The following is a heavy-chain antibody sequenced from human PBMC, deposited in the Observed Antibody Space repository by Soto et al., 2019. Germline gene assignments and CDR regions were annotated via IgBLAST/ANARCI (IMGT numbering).Heavy chain of an antibody. CDR3: ARVPDSRDYYDSSGFCFDP. Sequence: PSETLSLTGTVSRGAISSYDWSWIRQPPGKGMEWIGYIYYSGSTNYNPSLKSRVTISVDTSKNQCSLKLSSVTAANTAVYYCARVPDSRDYYDSSGFCFDPWGQGTLVTVSS. CDR2: IYYSGST. D-gene: IGHD3-22*01. V-gene: IGHV4-59*01. CDR1: RGAISSYD. J-gene: IGHJ5*02.